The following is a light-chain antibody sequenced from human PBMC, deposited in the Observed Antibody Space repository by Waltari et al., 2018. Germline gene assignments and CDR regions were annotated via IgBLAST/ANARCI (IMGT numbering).Light chain of an antibody. J-gene: IGLJ3*02. CDR1: TGAVTSDYY. CDR3: LLYYGGPWV. CDR2: STS. V-gene: IGLV7-43*01. Sequence: QTVVTQEPSLTVSPGGTVTPTCASSTGAVTSDYYPNWFQQKPGQPPTALIHSTSVRYSWTPTRFAGSLLGDEAALTLAGVQPEDEADYYCLLYYGGPWVFGGGTKVTVL.